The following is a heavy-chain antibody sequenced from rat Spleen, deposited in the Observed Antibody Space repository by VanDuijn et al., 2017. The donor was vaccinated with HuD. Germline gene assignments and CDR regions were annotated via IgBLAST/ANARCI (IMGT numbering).Heavy chain of an antibody. V-gene: IGHV5-17*01. Sequence: EVQLVESGGGLVQPGRSLKLSCSASGFTFSDFGMHWIRQAPTKGLEWVASISYEGSSTYYGDSVKGRFTISRDNAKNTLYLQMDSLRSEDTATYYCVRHIYEHWYTDWFAYWGQGTLVTVSS. J-gene: IGHJ3*01. CDR3: VRHIYEHWYTDWFAY. CDR1: GFTFSDFG. D-gene: IGHD1-11*01. CDR2: ISYEGSST.